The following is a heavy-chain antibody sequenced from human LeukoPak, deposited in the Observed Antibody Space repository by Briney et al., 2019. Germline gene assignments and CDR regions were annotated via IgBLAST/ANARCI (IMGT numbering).Heavy chain of an antibody. Sequence: GGSLRLSCAASGFTFSSYSMNWVRQAPGKGLEWVSSISSSSGYIYYADSVKGRFTISRDNAKNSLYLQMNSLRAEDTAVYYCASPYCSGGSCYSFDYWGQGTLVTVSS. J-gene: IGHJ4*02. D-gene: IGHD2-15*01. V-gene: IGHV3-21*01. CDR3: ASPYCSGGSCYSFDY. CDR2: ISSSSGYI. CDR1: GFTFSSYS.